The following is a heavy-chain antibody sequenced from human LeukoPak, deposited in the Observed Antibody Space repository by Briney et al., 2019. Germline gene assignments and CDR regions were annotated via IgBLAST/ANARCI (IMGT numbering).Heavy chain of an antibody. Sequence: GESLRLSCAASGFTFSNYGMQWVRQAPGKGLEWVAVISYEGSTSYYADSVKGRFTISRDNSKNTLYLQVNGLRAEDTAVYYCAKEGFGNYYSAYFDYWGQGTLVTVSS. D-gene: IGHD1-26*01. CDR3: AKEGFGNYYSAYFDY. CDR1: GFTFSNYG. CDR2: ISYEGSTS. V-gene: IGHV3-30*18. J-gene: IGHJ4*02.